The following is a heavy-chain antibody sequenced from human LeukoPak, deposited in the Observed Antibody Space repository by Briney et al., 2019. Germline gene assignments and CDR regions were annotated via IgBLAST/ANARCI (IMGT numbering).Heavy chain of an antibody. V-gene: IGHV3-23*01. CDR2: ISGSGGST. D-gene: IGHD3-10*02. J-gene: IGHJ6*04. CDR1: GFTFSSYV. Sequence: GGSLRLSCAVSGFTFSSYVMSWVRQAPGKGLEWVSAISGSGGSTYYADSVKGRFTISRDNSENTLYLQMNSLRAEDTAVYYCAELGITMIGGVWGKGTTVTISS. CDR3: AELGITMIGGV.